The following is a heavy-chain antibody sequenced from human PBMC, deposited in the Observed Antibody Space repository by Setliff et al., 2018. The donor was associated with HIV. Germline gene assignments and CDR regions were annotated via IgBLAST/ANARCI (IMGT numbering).Heavy chain of an antibody. CDR1: GGSISSSSFY. CDR3: ARQDQYDDSGYYVGFYGMDV. Sequence: SETLSLTCTVSGGSISSSSFYWTWIRQPAGRGLEWIGRIYTAGSTNYNPSLKSRVTISVDTSKNQFSLKLSSVTAADTAVYYCARQDQYDDSGYYVGFYGMDVWGQGTTVTVSS. CDR2: IYTAGST. V-gene: IGHV4-61*02. D-gene: IGHD3-22*01. J-gene: IGHJ6*02.